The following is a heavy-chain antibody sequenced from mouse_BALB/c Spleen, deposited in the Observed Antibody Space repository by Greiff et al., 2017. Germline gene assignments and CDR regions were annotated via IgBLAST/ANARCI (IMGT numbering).Heavy chain of an antibody. CDR2: IWAGGST. Sequence: QVQLKQSGPGLVAPSQSLSITCTVSGFSLTSYGVHWVRQPPGKGLEWLGVIWAGGSTNYNSALMSRLSISKDNSKSQVFLKMNSLQTDDTAMYYCARDNIYLYAMDYWGQGTSVTVSS. D-gene: IGHD5-5*01. CDR3: ARDNIYLYAMDY. V-gene: IGHV2-9*02. CDR1: GFSLTSYG. J-gene: IGHJ4*01.